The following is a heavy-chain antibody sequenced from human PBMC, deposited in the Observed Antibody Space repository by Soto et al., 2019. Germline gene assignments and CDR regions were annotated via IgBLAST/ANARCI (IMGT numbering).Heavy chain of an antibody. CDR2: ISYDGSNK. Sequence: QVQLVESGGGVVQPGRSLRLSCAASGFTFSSYGMHWVRQAPGKGLEWVAVISYDGSNKYYADSVKGRFTISRDNSKNTLYLKMNSLRAEDTAVYYCAKDGRWFGELLFGHMDVWGKGTTVTVSS. V-gene: IGHV3-30*18. J-gene: IGHJ6*03. CDR3: AKDGRWFGELLFGHMDV. D-gene: IGHD3-10*01. CDR1: GFTFSSYG.